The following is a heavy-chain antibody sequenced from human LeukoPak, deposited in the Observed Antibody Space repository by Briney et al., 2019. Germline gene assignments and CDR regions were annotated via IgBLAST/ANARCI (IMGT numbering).Heavy chain of an antibody. CDR2: IYHSGST. D-gene: IGHD5-12*01. CDR1: GGSISSGGYY. Sequence: PSETLSLTCTVSGGSISSGGYYWSWIRQPPGKGLEWIGYIYHSGSTYYNPSLKSRVTISVDRSKNQFSLKLSSVTAADTAMYYCAKWRAYTGYDFWGQGILVTVSS. V-gene: IGHV4-30-2*01. J-gene: IGHJ4*02. CDR3: AKWRAYTGYDF.